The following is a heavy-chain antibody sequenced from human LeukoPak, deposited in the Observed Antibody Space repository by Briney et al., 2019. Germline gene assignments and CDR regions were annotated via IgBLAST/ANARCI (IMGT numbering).Heavy chain of an antibody. J-gene: IGHJ4*02. Sequence: GGSLRLSCAASGFTFSSYSMNWVRQAPGKGLEWVSSINSDSSIMYYAESVKGRFTISRDNSKNTLYLQMNSLRAEDTAVYYCGKCLGGSFAAGNYLGQGTPVTVSS. CDR3: GKCLGGSFAAGNY. D-gene: IGHD1-26*01. CDR1: GFTFSSYS. CDR2: INSDSSIM. V-gene: IGHV3-21*01.